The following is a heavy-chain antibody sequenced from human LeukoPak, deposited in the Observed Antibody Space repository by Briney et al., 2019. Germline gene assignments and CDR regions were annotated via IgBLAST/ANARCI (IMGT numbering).Heavy chain of an antibody. J-gene: IGHJ4*02. Sequence: GGPLRLSCAASGFTFSSYSMNWVRQAPGKGLEWVSYISSSSSTIYYADSVKGQLTISRDNAKNSLYLQMNSLRAEDTAVYYCAREVRDYVWGSYRPSLDYWGQGTLVTVSS. CDR3: AREVRDYVWGSYRPSLDY. V-gene: IGHV3-48*01. D-gene: IGHD3-16*02. CDR2: ISSSSSTI. CDR1: GFTFSSYS.